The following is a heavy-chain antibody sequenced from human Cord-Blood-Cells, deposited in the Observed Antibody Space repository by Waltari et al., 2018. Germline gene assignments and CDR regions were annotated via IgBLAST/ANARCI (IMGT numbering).Heavy chain of an antibody. CDR1: GFTFDDYA. CDR3: AKDNFAFDI. CDR2: ISWNSGSI. Sequence: EVQLVESGGGLVRPGRSLRLSCAASGFTFDDYAMHWVRQAPGKGLEWVSGISWNSGSIGYADSVKGRFTISRDNAKNSLYLQMNSLRAEDTALYYCAKDNFAFDIWGQGTMVTVSS. J-gene: IGHJ3*02. V-gene: IGHV3-9*01. D-gene: IGHD1-1*01.